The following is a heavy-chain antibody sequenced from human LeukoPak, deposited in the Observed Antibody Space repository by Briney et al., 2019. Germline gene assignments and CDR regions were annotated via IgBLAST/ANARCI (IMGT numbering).Heavy chain of an antibody. CDR2: ISYDGSNK. CDR1: GFTFSSYA. CDR3: ARGLRFLEWLSYKPLDY. V-gene: IGHV3-30-3*01. J-gene: IGHJ4*02. D-gene: IGHD3-3*01. Sequence: GGSLRLSCAASGFTFSSYAMHWVRQAPGKGLEWVAVISYDGSNKYYADSVKGRFTISRDNSKNTLYLQMNSLRAEDTAVYYCARGLRFLEWLSYKPLDYWGQGTLVTVSS.